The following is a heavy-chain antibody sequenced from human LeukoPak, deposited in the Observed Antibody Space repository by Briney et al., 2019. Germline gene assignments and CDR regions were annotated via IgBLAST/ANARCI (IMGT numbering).Heavy chain of an antibody. CDR1: GFTFSDFS. D-gene: IGHD1-26*01. CDR3: AKVGAPAFDY. J-gene: IGHJ4*02. CDR2: ISGSGRGGNT. Sequence: GGSLRLSCVASGFTFSDFSLNWVRQAPGKGLEWVSAISGSGRGGNTYYAGSVKGRFTISRDNSKNTLYLQMNSLRAEDTAVYYCAKVGAPAFDYWGRGTLVTVSS. V-gene: IGHV3-23*01.